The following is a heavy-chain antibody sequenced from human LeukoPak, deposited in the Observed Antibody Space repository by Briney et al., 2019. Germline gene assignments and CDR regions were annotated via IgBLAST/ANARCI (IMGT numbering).Heavy chain of an antibody. Sequence: ASVKVSCKASGYTFTSYGISWVRQAPGQGLEWMGWISAYNGNTNYAQKLQGRVTMTTDTSTSTAYMELRSLRSDDTALYYCARDLSGVPAATQGYFDPWGQGTLVTVSS. CDR1: GYTFTSYG. CDR2: ISAYNGNT. V-gene: IGHV1-18*01. D-gene: IGHD2-2*01. J-gene: IGHJ5*02. CDR3: ARDLSGVPAATQGYFDP.